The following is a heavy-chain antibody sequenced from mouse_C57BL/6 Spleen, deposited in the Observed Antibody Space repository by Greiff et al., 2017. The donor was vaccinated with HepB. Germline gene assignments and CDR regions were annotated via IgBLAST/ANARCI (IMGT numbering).Heavy chain of an antibody. CDR3: ARGAYYYGSSLAWFAY. V-gene: IGHV1-52*01. Sequence: QVQLQQPGAELVRPGSSVKLSCKASGYTFTSYWMHWVKQRPIQGLEWIGNIDPSDSETHYNQKFKDKATLTVDKSSSTAYMQLSSLTSEDSAVYYCARGAYYYGSSLAWFAYWGQGTLVTVSA. CDR1: GYTFTSYW. D-gene: IGHD1-1*01. J-gene: IGHJ3*01. CDR2: IDPSDSET.